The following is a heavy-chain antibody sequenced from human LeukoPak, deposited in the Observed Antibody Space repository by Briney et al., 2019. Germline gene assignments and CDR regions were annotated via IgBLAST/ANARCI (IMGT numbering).Heavy chain of an antibody. CDR2: ISSRSDST. CDR3: AARPPRAVAGPFDY. D-gene: IGHD6-19*01. J-gene: IGHJ4*02. Sequence: HSGGSLRLSCAASGFTFSSYSMNWVRQAPGKRLEWVSYISSRSDSTYYADSVKGRFTISRDSSKNTLYLQMNSLRAEDKAVYYCAARPPRAVAGPFDYWGQGTLVTVSS. CDR1: GFTFSSYS. V-gene: IGHV3-48*04.